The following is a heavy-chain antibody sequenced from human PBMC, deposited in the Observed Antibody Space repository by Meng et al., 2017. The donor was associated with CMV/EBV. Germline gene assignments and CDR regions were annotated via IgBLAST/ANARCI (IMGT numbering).Heavy chain of an antibody. CDR2: ISSSGSTI. Sequence: RLSWAGDGFTVSDYYMSWIRQAPGKGLEWVSYISSSGSTIYYADSVKGRCTISRDNAKNSLYLQMNSLRAEDTAVYYCARSYYGEGYWGQGTLVTVSS. CDR3: ARSYYGEGY. J-gene: IGHJ4*02. CDR1: GFTVSDYY. V-gene: IGHV3-11*04. D-gene: IGHD3-10*01.